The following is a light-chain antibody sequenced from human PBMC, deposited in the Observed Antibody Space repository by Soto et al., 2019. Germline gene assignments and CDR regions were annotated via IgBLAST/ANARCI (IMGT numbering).Light chain of an antibody. V-gene: IGKV3-11*01. J-gene: IGKJ4*01. CDR1: QSVSSY. Sequence: EILLTQSPATLSLSPGERATLSCRASQSVSSYLAWYHQKPGQAPRLLIYDASNRATGIPARFSGSGSGTDFTLTISSLEPEDFAVYYCQQRSNFLTVGGGTKVDSK. CDR3: QQRSNFLT. CDR2: DAS.